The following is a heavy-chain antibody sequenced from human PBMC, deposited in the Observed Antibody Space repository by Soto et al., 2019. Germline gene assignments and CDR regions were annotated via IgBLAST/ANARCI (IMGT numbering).Heavy chain of an antibody. Sequence: PGGSLRLSCAASGLTFSSYGMHWVRQAPGKGLEWVALISYDGSQKYYADSVKGRFTISRDNSKNTLSLQMNSLRAEDTAVYYCARDIGRASRTYHSVHHYWGQGTLVLVSS. V-gene: IGHV3-30*03. CDR1: GLTFSSYG. D-gene: IGHD3-22*01. CDR3: ARDIGRASRTYHSVHHY. CDR2: ISYDGSQK. J-gene: IGHJ4*02.